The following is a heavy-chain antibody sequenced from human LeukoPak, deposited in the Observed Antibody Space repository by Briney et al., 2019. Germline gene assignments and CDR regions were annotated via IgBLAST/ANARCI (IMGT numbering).Heavy chain of an antibody. J-gene: IGHJ1*01. V-gene: IGHV1-2*02. D-gene: IGHD6-13*01. CDR3: AREGYSSSWYAYFQH. CDR1: GYTFTGYY. CDR2: INPNSGGT. Sequence: PWASVKVSCKASGYTFTGYYMHWVRQAPGQGLEWMGWINPNSGGTNYAQKFQGRVTMTRDTSISTAYMELSRLRSDDTAVYYCAREGYSSSWYAYFQHWGQGTLVTVSS.